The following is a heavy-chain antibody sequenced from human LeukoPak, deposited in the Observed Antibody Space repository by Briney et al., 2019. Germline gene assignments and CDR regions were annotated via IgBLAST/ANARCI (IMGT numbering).Heavy chain of an antibody. D-gene: IGHD1-7*01. CDR1: GFTFSSYG. J-gene: IGHJ3*02. Sequence: GGSVRLSCAASGFTFSSYGMHWVRQAPGKGLEWVTFIRYDGSNKYYADSVKGRFTISRDNSKNTLYLQMNSLRAEDTAVYYCAKDKANWNYVSDAFDMWGQGTMVTVSS. CDR2: IRYDGSNK. CDR3: AKDKANWNYVSDAFDM. V-gene: IGHV3-30*02.